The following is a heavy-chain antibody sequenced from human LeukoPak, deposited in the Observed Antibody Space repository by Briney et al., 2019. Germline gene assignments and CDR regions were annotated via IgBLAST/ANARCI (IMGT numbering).Heavy chain of an antibody. CDR1: GFTFSNYW. D-gene: IGHD4-17*01. CDR3: AKDREYTVTTAMDY. CDR2: ISYDGSNK. J-gene: IGHJ4*02. Sequence: GGSLRLSCAASGFTFSNYWMSWVRQAPGKGLEWVAVISYDGSNKYYADSVKGRFTISRDNSKNTLYLQMNSLRAEDTAVYYCAKDREYTVTTAMDYWGQGTLVTVSS. V-gene: IGHV3-30*18.